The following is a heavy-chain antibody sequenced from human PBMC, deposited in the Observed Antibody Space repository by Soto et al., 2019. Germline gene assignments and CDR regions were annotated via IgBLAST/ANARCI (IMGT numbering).Heavy chain of an antibody. CDR2: IYPGDSDT. CDR3: ARSAGLAWFGARDASDI. J-gene: IGHJ3*02. D-gene: IGHD3-10*01. V-gene: IGHV5-51*03. CDR1: GYSFTSYW. Sequence: DVQLVQSGAEVKKPGESLNISCKGSGYSFTSYWIGWVRQMPGKGLEWMGIIYPGDSDTKYSPSFQGQFTMSADKSISTAYLQGRSLKASDNAIYYCARSAGLAWFGARDASDIWGQGTMVPVSS.